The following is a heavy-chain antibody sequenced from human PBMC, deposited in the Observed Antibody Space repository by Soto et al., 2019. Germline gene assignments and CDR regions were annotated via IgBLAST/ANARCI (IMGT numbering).Heavy chain of an antibody. V-gene: IGHV1-69*01. Sequence: QVQLVQSGAEVKKPGSSVKVSCKASGGTFSSYAISWVRQAPGQGLEWMGGSIPIFGTANYAQKFQGRVTITADESTSTAYMELSSLRSEDSAVYYCARASDYYDSSGYYYVAWFDPWGQGTLVTVSS. CDR3: ARASDYYDSSGYYYVAWFDP. CDR1: GGTFSSYA. D-gene: IGHD3-22*01. CDR2: SIPIFGTA. J-gene: IGHJ5*02.